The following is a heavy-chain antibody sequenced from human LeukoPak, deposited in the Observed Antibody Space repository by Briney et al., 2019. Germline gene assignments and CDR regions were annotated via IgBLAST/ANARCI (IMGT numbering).Heavy chain of an antibody. CDR1: GFTFSSYE. D-gene: IGHD3-9*01. J-gene: IGHJ6*03. Sequence: GGSLRLSCAASGFTFSSYEMSWVRQAPGKGLEWVANIKQDGSEKYYVDSVKGRFTISRDNAKNSLYLQMNSLRAEDTAVYYCARDIKGGYFDLYYMDVWGKGTTVTISS. CDR2: IKQDGSEK. CDR3: ARDIKGGYFDLYYMDV. V-gene: IGHV3-7*01.